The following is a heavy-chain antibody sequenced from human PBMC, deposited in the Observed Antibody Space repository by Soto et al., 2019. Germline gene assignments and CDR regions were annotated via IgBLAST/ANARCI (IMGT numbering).Heavy chain of an antibody. Sequence: TLSLTCTVSGGSISSGDYYWSWIRQPPGKGLEWIGYIYYSGSTYYSPSLKSRVTISVDTSKNQFSLKLSSVTAADTAVYYCSSRKSSPYFDYWGQGTLVTVSS. J-gene: IGHJ4*02. D-gene: IGHD3-10*01. CDR1: GGSISSGDYY. V-gene: IGHV4-30-4*01. CDR2: IYYSGST. CDR3: SSRKSSPYFDY.